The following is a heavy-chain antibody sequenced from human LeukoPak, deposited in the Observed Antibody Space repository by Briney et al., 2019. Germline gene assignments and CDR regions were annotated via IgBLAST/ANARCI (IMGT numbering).Heavy chain of an antibody. CDR1: GYTFTGYY. J-gene: IGHJ5*01. V-gene: IGHV1-2*02. Sequence: RAASVKVSCKASGYTFTGYYMHWVRQAPGQGLEWMGWINPNSGGTNHAQKSQGRVTMTRDTSISTAYMEVSSLRSDDTAIYFCAWGYSSGWFDYWGQGTLVTVSS. D-gene: IGHD6-19*01. CDR2: INPNSGGT. CDR3: AWGYSSGWFDY.